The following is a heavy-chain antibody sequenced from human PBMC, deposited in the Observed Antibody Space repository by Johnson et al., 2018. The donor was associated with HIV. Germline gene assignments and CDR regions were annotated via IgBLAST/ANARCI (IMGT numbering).Heavy chain of an antibody. J-gene: IGHJ3*02. Sequence: QVQLVESGGGVVQPGGSLRLSCAASGFTFSSFDIHWVRQAPGKGLEWVANIAHDGSNKFYADSVRGRFTISRDNSKNTLYLQMNSLRAEDTAVYYCAKDSYSSGYYHDAFDIWGQGTMVTVSS. V-gene: IGHV3-30*02. CDR1: GFTFSSFD. D-gene: IGHD3-22*01. CDR2: IAHDGSNK. CDR3: AKDSYSSGYYHDAFDI.